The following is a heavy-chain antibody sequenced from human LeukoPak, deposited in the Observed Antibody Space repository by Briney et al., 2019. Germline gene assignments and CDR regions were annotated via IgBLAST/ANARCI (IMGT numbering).Heavy chain of an antibody. CDR3: ARGARAGYNLEPFDY. D-gene: IGHD5-24*01. V-gene: IGHV4-59*08. Sequence: PSETLSLTCTVSGDSISSYYWSWILQPPGKGLEWIGYIYYSGSTKYNPSLKSRVTISVDTSKNQFSLKLSPVTAADTAVYYCARGARAGYNLEPFDYWGQGTLVTVSS. CDR1: GDSISSYY. J-gene: IGHJ4*02. CDR2: IYYSGST.